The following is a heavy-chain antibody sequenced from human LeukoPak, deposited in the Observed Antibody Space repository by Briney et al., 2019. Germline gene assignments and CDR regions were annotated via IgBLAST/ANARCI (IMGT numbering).Heavy chain of an antibody. Sequence: GGSLRLSCAASGFIFTDYGMHWVRQAPGKWLEWLTFIRYDGSDKYYADSVKGRFTISRDNSKNTLYLQMNSLTSEDTAVYYCAKEGTASKPSDFDHLGQGSLVTVSS. D-gene: IGHD1/OR15-1a*01. CDR3: AKEGTASKPSDFDH. CDR2: IRYDGSDK. J-gene: IGHJ4*02. V-gene: IGHV3-30*02. CDR1: GFIFTDYG.